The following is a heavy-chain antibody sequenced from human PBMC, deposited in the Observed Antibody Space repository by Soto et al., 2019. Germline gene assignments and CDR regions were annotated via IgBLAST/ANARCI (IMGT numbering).Heavy chain of an antibody. CDR1: GFSLSTSGMC. Sequence: GPTLVNPTQTLTLTCTFSGFSLSTSGMCVSWIRQPPGKALEWLAVIEWDDDKYYSTSLKTRLTISKDTSKNLVVLTMTNMDPVDTATYYCARIPSTSPWEYGMDVWGQGTTVTVSS. J-gene: IGHJ6*02. CDR2: IEWDDDK. D-gene: IGHD1-26*01. CDR3: ARIPSTSPWEYGMDV. V-gene: IGHV2-70*01.